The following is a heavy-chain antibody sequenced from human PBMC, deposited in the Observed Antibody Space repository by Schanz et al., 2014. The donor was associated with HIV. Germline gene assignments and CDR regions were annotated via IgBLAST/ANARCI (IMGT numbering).Heavy chain of an antibody. J-gene: IGHJ4*02. CDR2: VTNSGSYV. V-gene: IGHV3-23*05. D-gene: IGHD2-15*01. Sequence: EVQVLESGGGLVQPGGSLKLSCAASGFTFSTYAMSWVRQAPGKGLEWVSAVTNSGSYVNYADSVKGRFTMSRDNSKNTLSLQMDSLRVDDTAIYYCAKRSGRSFGYFDSWGQGLLVTVSS. CDR1: GFTFSTYA. CDR3: AKRSGRSFGYFDS.